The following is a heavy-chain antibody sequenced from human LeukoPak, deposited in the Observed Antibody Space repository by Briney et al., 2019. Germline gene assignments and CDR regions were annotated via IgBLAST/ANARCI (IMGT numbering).Heavy chain of an antibody. J-gene: IGHJ6*02. D-gene: IGHD6-19*01. CDR1: GFTVSSNY. CDR3: ARAYSSGWFSYYYGMDV. V-gene: IGHV3-53*05. CDR2: IYSGGST. Sequence: GGSLRLSCAASGFTVSSNYMSWVRQAPGKGLEWVSVIYSGGSTYYADSVKGRFTISRDNSKNTLYLQMNSLRAEDTAVYYCARAYSSGWFSYYYGMDVWGQGTTVTVSS.